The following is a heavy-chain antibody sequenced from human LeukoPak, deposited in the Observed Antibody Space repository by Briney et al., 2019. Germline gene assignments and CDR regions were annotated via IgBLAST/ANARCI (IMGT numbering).Heavy chain of an antibody. CDR1: GYTAIDYY. J-gene: IGHJ5*02. CDR3: ARDGGGWLDP. CDR2: ISPTSGST. Sequence: ASVKVSCKASGYTAIDYYMHWVRQAPGQGLEWMGMISPTSGSTDYAQTFQGRVTMTRDTPTSVFYMEMNGLTSDDTAVYYCARDGGGWLDPWGQGTLVTVSS. V-gene: IGHV1-46*01. D-gene: IGHD3-16*01.